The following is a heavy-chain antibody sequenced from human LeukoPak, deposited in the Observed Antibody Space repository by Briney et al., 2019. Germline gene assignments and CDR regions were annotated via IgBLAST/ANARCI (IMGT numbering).Heavy chain of an antibody. CDR2: INSNTGDT. J-gene: IGHJ5*02. Sequence: ASVKVSCKASGYTFTGYYIHWVRQAHGQGLEWMGWINSNTGDTNYAQKFQGRVTMTRDTSISTAYMELSRLRSDDAAVYYCARDKSGHWFDPWGQGTLVTVSS. CDR1: GYTFTGYY. V-gene: IGHV1-2*02. CDR3: ARDKSGHWFDP.